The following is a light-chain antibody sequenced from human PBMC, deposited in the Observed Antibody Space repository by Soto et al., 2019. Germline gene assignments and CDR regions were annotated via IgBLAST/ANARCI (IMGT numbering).Light chain of an antibody. CDR2: QAS. CDR1: QSVSNN. V-gene: IGKV3-15*01. J-gene: IGKJ4*01. CDR3: QQYNTRPLT. Sequence: EIVMTQSPATLSVSPGERATLSCRASQSVSNNLAWYQQKPGQAPRLLIYQASTRATGIPARFSGSGSGTEFTLTLSSLQSEDFAVYYCQQYNTRPLTFGGGTKVEIQ.